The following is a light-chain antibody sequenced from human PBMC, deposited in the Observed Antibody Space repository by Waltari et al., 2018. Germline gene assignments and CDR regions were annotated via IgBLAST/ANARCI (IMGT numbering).Light chain of an antibody. Sequence: DIQMTQSPYSLSASVGDRVTITCQASQDISNYLNWYQQKPGKDPKLLIYDASNLETGVPSRISPSASGTDFTFTISSLHHEVIATYYCEQYDNLTVTFGQGTRLEIK. CDR2: DAS. CDR1: QDISNY. V-gene: IGKV1-33*01. J-gene: IGKJ5*01. CDR3: EQYDNLTVT.